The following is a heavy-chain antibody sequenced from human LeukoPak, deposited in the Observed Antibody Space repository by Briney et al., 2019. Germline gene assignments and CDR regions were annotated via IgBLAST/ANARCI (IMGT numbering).Heavy chain of an antibody. CDR2: IRSEANSYAT. CDR3: VRPGYYGSAY. V-gene: IGHV3-73*01. Sequence: GGSLRLSCAASGFTLSGSDMHWVRQASGIGLEWVGHIRSEANSYATAYAASVKGRFTISRDDSKNTAYLQMNSLKTEDTAVYYCVRPGYYGSAYWGQGTLVTVSS. CDR1: GFTLSGSD. J-gene: IGHJ4*02. D-gene: IGHD3-10*01.